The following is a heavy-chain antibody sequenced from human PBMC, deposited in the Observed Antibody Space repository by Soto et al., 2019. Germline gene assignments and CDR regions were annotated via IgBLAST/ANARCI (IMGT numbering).Heavy chain of an antibody. V-gene: IGHV4-4*02. Sequence: QVQLRESGPGLVHASGTLSLTCGVSGGSISTNNWWSWVRQPPGQGLEWIAEVYHSGSTNYNPSLKSRLTISIDKSKNQFSLRLTSVTVADSAVYYCARAKLCNTLSCPHSFDTWGQGTLVTVSS. CDR1: GGSISTNNW. D-gene: IGHD2-2*01. CDR3: ARAKLCNTLSCPHSFDT. CDR2: VYHSGST. J-gene: IGHJ4*02.